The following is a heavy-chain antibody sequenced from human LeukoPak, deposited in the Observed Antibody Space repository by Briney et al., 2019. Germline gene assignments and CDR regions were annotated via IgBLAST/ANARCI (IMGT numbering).Heavy chain of an antibody. J-gene: IGHJ3*02. D-gene: IGHD3-22*01. CDR2: IRSKAYGGTT. CDR1: GFTFGDYA. CDR3: TRLSHYYDSSGYSHYLGENFDI. V-gene: IGHV3-49*04. Sequence: GGSLRLSCTASGFTFGDYAMSWVRQAPGKGLEWVGFIRSKAYGGTTEYAASVKGRFTISRDDSKSIAYLQMNSLKTEDTAVYYCTRLSHYYDSSGYSHYLGENFDIWGQGTMATVSS.